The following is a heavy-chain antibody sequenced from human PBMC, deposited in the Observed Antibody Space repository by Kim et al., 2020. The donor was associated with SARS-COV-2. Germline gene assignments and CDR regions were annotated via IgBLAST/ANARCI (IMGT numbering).Heavy chain of an antibody. V-gene: IGHV1-2*06. CDR3: ASSPWYSSGWYGY. Sequence: ASVKVSCKASGYTFTGYYMHWVRQAPGQGLEWMGRINPNSGGTNYAQKFQGRVTMTRDTSISTAYMELSRLRSDDTAVYYCASSPWYSSGWYGYWGQGTLVTVSS. CDR2: INPNSGGT. D-gene: IGHD6-19*01. CDR1: GYTFTGYY. J-gene: IGHJ4*02.